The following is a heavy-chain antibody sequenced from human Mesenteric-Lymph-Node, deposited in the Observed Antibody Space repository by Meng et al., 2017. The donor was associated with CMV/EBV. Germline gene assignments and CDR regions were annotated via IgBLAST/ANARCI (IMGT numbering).Heavy chain of an antibody. J-gene: IGHJ3*02. CDR2: INHSGST. CDR1: DYSINSGYY. Sequence: SETLSLTCTVSDYSINSGYYWSWIRQPPGKGLEWIGEINHSGSTNYNPSLKSRVTISVDTSKNQFSLKLSSVTAADTAVYYCARGRGYSYGNDAFDIWGQGTMVTVSS. V-gene: IGHV4-34*01. CDR3: ARGRGYSYGNDAFDI. D-gene: IGHD5-18*01.